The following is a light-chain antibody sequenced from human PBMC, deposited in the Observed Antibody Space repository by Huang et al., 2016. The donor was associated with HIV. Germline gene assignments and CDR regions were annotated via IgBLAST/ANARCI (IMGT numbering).Light chain of an antibody. CDR3: QQFNTWPLT. CDR1: QNIGPN. J-gene: IGKJ4*01. Sequence: EIVMRQSPATLSVSPGERATLSCRASQNIGPNLAWYQQKPGQAPRLLIYGASTRPTGIPGRFSGSGSETEFTLTITSLQSDDSAVYFCQQFNTWPLTFGGGTKVEIK. CDR2: GAS. V-gene: IGKV3-15*01.